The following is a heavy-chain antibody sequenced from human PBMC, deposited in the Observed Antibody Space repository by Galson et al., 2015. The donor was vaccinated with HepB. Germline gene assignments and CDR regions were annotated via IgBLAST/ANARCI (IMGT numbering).Heavy chain of an antibody. CDR3: VKPLGVGEHTNPYFDY. CDR1: GFTFSSYA. Sequence: SLRLSCAASGFTFSSYAMHWVRQAPGKGLEYVSAISSNGGSTYYADSVKGRFTISRDNSKNTLYLQMSSLRAEDTAVYYCVKPLGVGEHTNPYFDYWGQGTLVTVSS. CDR2: ISSNGGST. D-gene: IGHD3-10*01. V-gene: IGHV3-64D*06. J-gene: IGHJ4*02.